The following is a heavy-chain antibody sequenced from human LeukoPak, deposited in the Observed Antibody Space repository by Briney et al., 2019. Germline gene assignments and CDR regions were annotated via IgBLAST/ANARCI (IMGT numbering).Heavy chain of an antibody. CDR2: MNPNSGGT. V-gene: IGHV1-2*02. CDR3: AITEYYYDSSGYYYWFDP. J-gene: IGHJ5*02. Sequence: ASVKVSCKASGYTFTGYYMHWVRQAPGQGLEWMGWMNPNSGGTNYAQKFQGRVTMTRDTSISTAYMELSRLRSDDTAVYYCAITEYYYDSSGYYYWFDPWGQGTLVTVSS. CDR1: GYTFTGYY. D-gene: IGHD3-22*01.